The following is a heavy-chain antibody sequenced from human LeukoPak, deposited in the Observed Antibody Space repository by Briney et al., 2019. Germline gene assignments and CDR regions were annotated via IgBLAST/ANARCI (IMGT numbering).Heavy chain of an antibody. CDR3: AKMVRGFYTISYYFDY. V-gene: IGHV3-23*01. CDR1: GFTFSSYA. Sequence: GGSLRLSCAVSGFTFSSYAMNWVRQAPGKGLEWVSGISGSGAGTYYADSVKGRFTISRDNSKNTLYLQMNSLRAEDTAVYYCAKMVRGFYTISYYFDYWGQGTLVTVSP. CDR2: ISGSGAGT. J-gene: IGHJ4*02. D-gene: IGHD3-10*01.